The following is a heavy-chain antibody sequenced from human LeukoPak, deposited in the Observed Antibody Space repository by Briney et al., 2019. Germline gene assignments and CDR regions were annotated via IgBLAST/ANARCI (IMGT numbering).Heavy chain of an antibody. CDR1: GGSISSYY. CDR3: ARRLTTVTARNWFDP. J-gene: IGHJ5*02. Sequence: SETLSLTCTVSGGSISSYYWSWIRQPPGKGLEWIGYIYYSGSTNYNPSLKSRVTISVDTSKNRFSLKLSSVTAADTAVYYCARRLTTVTARNWFDPWGQGTLVTVSS. CDR2: IYYSGST. V-gene: IGHV4-59*08. D-gene: IGHD4-17*01.